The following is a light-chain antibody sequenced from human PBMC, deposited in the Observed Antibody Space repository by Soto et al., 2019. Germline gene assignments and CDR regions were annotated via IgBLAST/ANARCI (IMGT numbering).Light chain of an antibody. J-gene: IGKJ2*01. V-gene: IGKV3-20*01. CDR1: QSVSSSY. CDR3: QQYGSSPYT. CDR2: GAS. Sequence: EIVLTQSPGTLSLSPGERPTLSCRASQSVSSSYLAWYQQKPGQAPRLLIYGASSRATGIPDRFSGSGSGTDFTLTISRLEPEDFAVYYCQQYGSSPYTFGQGTKVDIK.